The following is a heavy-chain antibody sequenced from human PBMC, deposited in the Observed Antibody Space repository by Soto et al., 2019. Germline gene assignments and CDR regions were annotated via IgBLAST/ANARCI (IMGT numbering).Heavy chain of an antibody. CDR1: GFSFSRYA. CDR2: LIGSGTDI. D-gene: IGHD2-21*02. Sequence: PGGSLRLSCVASGFSFSRYAMMWVRQAPGKGQEWVAGLIGSGTDIRYADSVKGRFTISRDNSKNTLYLQMNSLRAEDTAIYYCTKEAVSGDGLWLAADWGQGTLVTVSS. V-gene: IGHV3-23*01. J-gene: IGHJ4*02. CDR3: TKEAVSGDGLWLAAD.